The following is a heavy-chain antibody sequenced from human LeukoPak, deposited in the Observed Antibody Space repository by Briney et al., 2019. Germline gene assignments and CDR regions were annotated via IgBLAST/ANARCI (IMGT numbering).Heavy chain of an antibody. J-gene: IGHJ5*02. Sequence: SETLSLTCTVSGGSISSYYWSWIRQPAGKGLEWIGRIYTSGSTNYNPSLKSRVTMSVDTSKNQFSLKLSSVTAADTAVYYCARVTGSGSLTGNWFDPWGQGALVTVSS. CDR1: GGSISSYY. CDR2: IYTSGST. CDR3: ARVTGSGSLTGNWFDP. D-gene: IGHD3-10*01. V-gene: IGHV4-4*07.